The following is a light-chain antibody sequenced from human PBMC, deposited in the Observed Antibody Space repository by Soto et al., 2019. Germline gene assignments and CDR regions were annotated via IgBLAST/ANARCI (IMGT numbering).Light chain of an antibody. Sequence: DIQLTQSPSFLSASVGDRVTITCRATQGISTYLAWYQQNPGKAPKLPIYTASTLQSGVPSRFSGSGSGTEFTLTISSLRPEDFATYYCQQLKSFPLTFSGGTKVEIK. J-gene: IGKJ4*01. CDR2: TAS. CDR1: QGISTY. CDR3: QQLKSFPLT. V-gene: IGKV1-9*01.